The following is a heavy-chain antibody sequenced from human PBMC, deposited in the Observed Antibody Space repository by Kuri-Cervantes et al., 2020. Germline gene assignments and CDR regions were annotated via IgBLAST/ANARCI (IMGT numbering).Heavy chain of an antibody. CDR1: GFSLSTSGMC. CDR3: AHSPYCSGGSCYFTD. D-gene: IGHD2-15*01. V-gene: IGHV2-70*12. J-gene: IGHJ4*02. CDR2: IDWDDDK. Sequence: SGPTLVKPAQTLTLTCTFSGFSLSTSGMCVSWVRQPPGKALEWLALIDWDDDKYYSTSLKTRLTISKDTSKNQVVLTMTNMDPVDTATYYCAHSPYCSGGSCYFTDWGQGTLVTVSS.